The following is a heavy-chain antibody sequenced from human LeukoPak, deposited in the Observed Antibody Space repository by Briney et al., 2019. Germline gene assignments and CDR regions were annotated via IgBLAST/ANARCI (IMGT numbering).Heavy chain of an antibody. D-gene: IGHD3-10*01. CDR2: INHSGST. CDR1: GGSFSGYY. CDR3: ARHTHLGSGSYSGYDY. V-gene: IGHV4-34*01. J-gene: IGHJ4*02. Sequence: PSETLSLTCAVYGGSFSGYYWSWIRQPPGKGLEWIGEINHSGSTNYNPSLKSRVTISVDTSKNQFSLKLSSVTAADTAVYYCARHTHLGSGSYSGYDYWGQGTLVTVSS.